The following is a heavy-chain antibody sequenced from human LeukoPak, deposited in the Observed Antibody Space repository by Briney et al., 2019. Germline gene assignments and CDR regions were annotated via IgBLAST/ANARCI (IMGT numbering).Heavy chain of an antibody. D-gene: IGHD3-3*01. CDR3: ARGLRFLEWLSTIPAFDY. J-gene: IGHJ4*02. Sequence: PGGSLRLSCAASGFTFSSYSMNWVRQAPGKGLEWASSISSSSSYIYYADSVKGRFTISRDNAKNSLYLQMNSLRAEDTAVYYCARGLRFLEWLSTIPAFDYWGQGTLVTVSS. V-gene: IGHV3-21*01. CDR2: ISSSSSYI. CDR1: GFTFSSYS.